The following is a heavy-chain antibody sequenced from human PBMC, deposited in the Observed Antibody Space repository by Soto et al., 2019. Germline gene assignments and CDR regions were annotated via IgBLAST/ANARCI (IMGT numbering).Heavy chain of an antibody. CDR3: ARVLSYSSGWYTY. Sequence: GASVKVSCKASGYTFTGYYMHWVRQAPGQGLEWMGWINPNSGGTNYAQKFQGRVTMTRDTSISTAYMELSRLRSDDTAVYYCARVLSYSSGWYTYWGQGTLVTVSS. D-gene: IGHD6-19*01. V-gene: IGHV1-2*02. J-gene: IGHJ4*02. CDR2: INPNSGGT. CDR1: GYTFTGYY.